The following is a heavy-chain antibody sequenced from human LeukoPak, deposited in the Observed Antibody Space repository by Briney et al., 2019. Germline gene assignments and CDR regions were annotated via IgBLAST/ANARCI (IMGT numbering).Heavy chain of an antibody. J-gene: IGHJ4*02. Sequence: LETLPLTCSVSGDSVSSGNYYWSWIRQPPGKGLEWIGHVDYSGTTSYNPSLRRRVAISLETSKNQFSLKVMYLTAADTAVYYCARGIRTGYGYWGQGILVTVSS. CDR1: GDSVSSGNYY. V-gene: IGHV4-61*01. CDR3: ARGIRTGYGY. CDR2: VDYSGTT. D-gene: IGHD1-1*01.